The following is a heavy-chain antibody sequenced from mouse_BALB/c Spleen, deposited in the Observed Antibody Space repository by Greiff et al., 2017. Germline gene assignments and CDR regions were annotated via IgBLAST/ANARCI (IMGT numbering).Heavy chain of an antibody. CDR2: ISYSGST. CDR3: ARGVLPVGFAY. J-gene: IGHJ3*01. V-gene: IGHV3-2*02. Sequence: DVQLQESGPGLVKPSQSLSLTCTVTGYSITSDYAWNWIRQFPGNKLEWMGYISYSGSTSYNPSLKSRISITRDTSKNQFFLQLNSVTTEDTATYYCARGVLPVGFAYWGQGTLVTVSA. CDR1: GYSITSDYA. D-gene: IGHD1-3*01.